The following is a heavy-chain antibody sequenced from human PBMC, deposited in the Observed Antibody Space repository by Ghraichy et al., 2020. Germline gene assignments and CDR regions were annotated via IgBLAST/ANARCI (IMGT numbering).Heavy chain of an antibody. D-gene: IGHD2-8*01. CDR1: GFSLSTSGMC. V-gene: IGHV2-70*11. CDR3: ARSWHTNSSSQVYDY. CDR2: IDWDGDK. Sequence: SGPTLVKPTQTLTLTCILSGFSLSTSGMCVTWIRQPPGKALEWLARIDWDGDKYYSTSLKTRLTISKDTSKNQVVLTMTKMDPVDTGTYYCARSWHTNSSSQVYDYWGQGIRVTVSS. J-gene: IGHJ4*02.